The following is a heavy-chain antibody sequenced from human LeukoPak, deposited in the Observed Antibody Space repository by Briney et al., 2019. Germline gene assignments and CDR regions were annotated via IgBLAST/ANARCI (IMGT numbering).Heavy chain of an antibody. J-gene: IGHJ4*02. D-gene: IGHD6-6*01. CDR2: IYYSGST. CDR3: ARDRLSGLVPLDY. V-gene: IGHV4-39*01. Sequence: SETLSLTCTVSGGSISSSSYYWGWIRQPPGKGLEWIGSIYYSGSTYYNPSLKSRVTISVDTSKNQFSPKLSSVTAADTAVYYCARDRLSGLVPLDYWGQGTLVTVSS. CDR1: GGSISSSSYY.